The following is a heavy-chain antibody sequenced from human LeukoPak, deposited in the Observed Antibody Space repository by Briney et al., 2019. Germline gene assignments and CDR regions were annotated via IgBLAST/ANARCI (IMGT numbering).Heavy chain of an antibody. J-gene: IGHJ4*02. CDR3: TRIIVEVPGVSDYCDY. V-gene: IGHV3-7*02. CDR2: IKQDGSER. CDR1: GFTLSSHW. Sequence: QPGGSLRLSCAASGFTLSSHWMYWVRQAPGKGREWVANIKQDGSERFYVDSVKGRYTISRDNAKNSLYLQMNSLRAEDTAVYYCTRIIVEVPGVSDYCDYWGQGTLVTVSS. D-gene: IGHD2-2*01.